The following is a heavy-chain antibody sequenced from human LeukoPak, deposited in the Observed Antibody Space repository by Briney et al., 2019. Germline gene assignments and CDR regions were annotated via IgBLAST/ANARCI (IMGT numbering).Heavy chain of an antibody. J-gene: IGHJ4*02. CDR1: GGSISSYY. Sequence: PSETLSLTRTVSGGSISSYYWSWIRQPPGKGLEWIGYIYYSGSTNYNPSLKCRVTISVDTSKNQFSLKLSSVTAADTAVYYCARETMVRGVITDDYWGQGTLVTVSS. D-gene: IGHD3-10*01. V-gene: IGHV4-59*01. CDR2: IYYSGST. CDR3: ARETMVRGVITDDY.